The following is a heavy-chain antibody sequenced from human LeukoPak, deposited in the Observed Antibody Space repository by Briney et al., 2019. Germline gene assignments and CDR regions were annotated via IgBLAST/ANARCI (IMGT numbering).Heavy chain of an antibody. D-gene: IGHD2-8*01. V-gene: IGHV1-2*02. CDR2: INPNSGGT. CDR3: ALSDYCTNGVCYTRAGDY. Sequence: ASVKVSCKASGYTFTGYYMHWVRQAPGQGLEWMGWINPNSGGTNYAQKFQGRVTMTRDTSISTAYMELSRLRSDDSAVYYCALSDYCTNGVCYTRAGDYWGQGTLVTVSS. CDR1: GYTFTGYY. J-gene: IGHJ4*02.